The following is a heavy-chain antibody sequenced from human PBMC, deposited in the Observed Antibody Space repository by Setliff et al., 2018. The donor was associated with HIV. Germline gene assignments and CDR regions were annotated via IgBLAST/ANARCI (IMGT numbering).Heavy chain of an antibody. CDR3: ARVGAGGAFDI. CDR2: MYSTGST. V-gene: IGHV4-4*07. D-gene: IGHD3-16*01. Sequence: PSETLSLTCTVSGGSISSYYWSWIRQPAGKRLEWIGRMYSTGSTNYNPSLKSRVTISVDTSKNQFPLKLSSVSAADTAVYYCARVGAGGAFDIWGQGTMVTVSS. CDR1: GGSISSYY. J-gene: IGHJ3*02.